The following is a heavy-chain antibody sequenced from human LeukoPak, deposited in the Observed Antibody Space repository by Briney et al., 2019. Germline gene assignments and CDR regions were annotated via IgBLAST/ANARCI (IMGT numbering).Heavy chain of an antibody. CDR3: ARDLHFETSGDSRGPFDY. CDR2: ISGYNGNT. J-gene: IGHJ4*02. CDR1: GYIFTNYG. D-gene: IGHD2-21*02. Sequence: ASVKVSCKASGYIFTNYGISWVRQAPGRGLEWMGWISGYNGNTKYGQEVQDRVTMTTDTSTNTAYMELRSLRSDDTAVYYCARDLHFETSGDSRGPFDYWGQGTLVTVSS. V-gene: IGHV1-18*01.